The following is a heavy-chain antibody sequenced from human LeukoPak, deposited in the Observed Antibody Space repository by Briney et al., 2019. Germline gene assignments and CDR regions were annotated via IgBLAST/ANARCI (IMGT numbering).Heavy chain of an antibody. J-gene: IGHJ1*01. D-gene: IGHD3-16*01. Sequence: PGGSLRLSCVASGFTFTRYAMGWVRQAPGKGPEWVSAISGSGGNTYYADSVKGRFTISRDNSKNTLYLQMNSLRAEDTAVYYCAKDGPIGGYFQHWGQGTLVTVSS. CDR2: ISGSGGNT. CDR1: GFTFTRYA. CDR3: AKDGPIGGYFQH. V-gene: IGHV3-23*01.